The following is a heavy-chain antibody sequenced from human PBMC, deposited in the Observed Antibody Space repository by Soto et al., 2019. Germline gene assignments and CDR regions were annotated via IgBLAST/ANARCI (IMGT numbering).Heavy chain of an antibody. D-gene: IGHD4-17*01. J-gene: IGHJ5*02. CDR2: IYWDDDK. CDR1: GFSLSTSGVG. Sequence: QITLKESGPTLVKPTQTLTLTCTFSGFSLSTSGVGVGWIRQPPGKALEWLALIYWDDDKRYSPSLKSRLTITKDTSKSQVVLTMTTMDPVDTAQYYCAHYFYGSYEGTWFDPWGQGTLVTVSS. V-gene: IGHV2-5*02. CDR3: AHYFYGSYEGTWFDP.